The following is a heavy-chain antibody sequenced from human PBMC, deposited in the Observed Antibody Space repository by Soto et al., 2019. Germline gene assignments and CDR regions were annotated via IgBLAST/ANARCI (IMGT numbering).Heavy chain of an antibody. D-gene: IGHD3-22*01. J-gene: IGHJ4*02. Sequence: LRLSCADSGFTFSNYGMHWVRQAPGKGLEWVAAISYDGSNKYYADSVEGRFTISRDNSKSTVYLQMNSLRAEDMAIYYCAKDTYYYDSSGYYVFDYWGQGALVTVSS. CDR1: GFTFSNYG. CDR2: ISYDGSNK. V-gene: IGHV3-30*18. CDR3: AKDTYYYDSSGYYVFDY.